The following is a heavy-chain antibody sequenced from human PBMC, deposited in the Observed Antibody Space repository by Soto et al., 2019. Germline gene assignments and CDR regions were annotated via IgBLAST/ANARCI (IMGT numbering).Heavy chain of an antibody. CDR2: VYYTGDT. D-gene: IGHD4-17*01. V-gene: IGHV4-59*08. CDR1: SGPDRSHN. J-gene: IGHJ6*02. CDR3: VRQGIDYLHGLVDV. Sequence: QVQLQQSGPRLVKPSETLSLTCTVSSGPDRSHNWGWIRQPPGRGLEWIGYVYYTGDTAYNPSLRGRVTIPAXPXANAIPLTLTSVTAAATAVYYCVRQGIDYLHGLVDVWGQGTTVSVSS.